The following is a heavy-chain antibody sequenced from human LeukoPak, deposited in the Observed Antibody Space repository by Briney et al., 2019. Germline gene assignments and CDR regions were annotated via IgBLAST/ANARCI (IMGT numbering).Heavy chain of an antibody. V-gene: IGHV3-30*02. J-gene: IGHJ4*02. CDR2: IRYDGSNK. CDR3: AWGGSGRHTFDY. Sequence: PGGSLRLSCAASGFTFSSYGMHWVRQAPGKGLEWVAFIRYDGSNKYYADSVKGRFTISRDNSKNTLYLQMNSLRAEDTAVYYCAWGGSGRHTFDYWGQGTLVTVSS. D-gene: IGHD3-10*01. CDR1: GFTFSSYG.